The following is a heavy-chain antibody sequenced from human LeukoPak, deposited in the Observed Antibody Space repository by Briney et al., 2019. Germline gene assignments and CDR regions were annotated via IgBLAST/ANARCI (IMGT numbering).Heavy chain of an antibody. Sequence: PGGSLRLSCAASGFTFSTYWMNWVRQAPGKGLEWVASTKEDGTEKYYVDSVRGRFTLSRDNAKNALYLQMNSLRAEDTAVYYCATDRGYSTFHIWGQGTMVTVSS. D-gene: IGHD5-18*01. CDR1: GFTFSTYW. CDR2: TKEDGTEK. CDR3: ATDRGYSTFHI. V-gene: IGHV3-7*05. J-gene: IGHJ3*02.